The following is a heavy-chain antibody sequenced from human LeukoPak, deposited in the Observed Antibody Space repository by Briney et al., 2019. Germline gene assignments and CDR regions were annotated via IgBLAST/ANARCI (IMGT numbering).Heavy chain of an antibody. J-gene: IGHJ4*02. CDR1: GGSVSGYY. Sequence: PSETLSLTCTVSGGSVSGYYWGWIRQPPGKGLEWIGSIYYSGSTYYNPSLKSRVTISVDTSKNQFSLKLSSVTAADTAVYYCASAYGDYVSCFDYWGQGTLVTVSS. V-gene: IGHV4-39*01. CDR2: IYYSGST. D-gene: IGHD4-17*01. CDR3: ASAYGDYVSCFDY.